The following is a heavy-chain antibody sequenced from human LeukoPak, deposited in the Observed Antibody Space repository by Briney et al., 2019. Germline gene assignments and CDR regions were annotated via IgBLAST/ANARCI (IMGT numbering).Heavy chain of an antibody. J-gene: IGHJ4*02. CDR3: AKAVGAVAATKNFDY. Sequence: SXXXXXXXXXFTXXSYAMSWVRQXPGXGLEWVSAISGSGGNTYYADSVKGRFTISRDNSKNTLYLQMNSLRAEDTAIYYCAKAVGAVAATKNFDYWGQGTLVTVSS. CDR1: XFTXXSYA. CDR2: ISGSGGNT. V-gene: IGHV3-23*01. D-gene: IGHD6-19*01.